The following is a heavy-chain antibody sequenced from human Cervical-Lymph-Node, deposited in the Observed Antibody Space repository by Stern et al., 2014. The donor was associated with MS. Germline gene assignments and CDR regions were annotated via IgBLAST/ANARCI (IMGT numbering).Heavy chain of an antibody. D-gene: IGHD2-21*01. CDR1: GYNFTSYW. J-gene: IGHJ4*02. CDR2: NYPGDSDT. V-gene: IGHV5-51*01. CDR3: ARHCGFRPGCIDY. Sequence: EVQLVESRAEVKKPGESLKISCKGSGYNFTSYWIGWVRQMPGKGLDWMGINYPGDSDTRYSPSFQGQVTISADKSTSTAYLQWSSLKASDTAMYYCARHCGFRPGCIDYWGQGTLVTVSS.